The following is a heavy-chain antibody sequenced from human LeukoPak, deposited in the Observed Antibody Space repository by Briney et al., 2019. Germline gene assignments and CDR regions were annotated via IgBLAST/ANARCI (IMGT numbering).Heavy chain of an antibody. J-gene: IGHJ4*02. Sequence: GGSLRLSCAASGFTFSSYTISWVRQAPGKGLEWVSGFNGSGDRTYYADSVKGRFTISRDNSKNTLYLQMNNLRGGDTAVYYCARRGSYYPFDYWGQGTLVTVSS. V-gene: IGHV3-23*01. D-gene: IGHD1-26*01. CDR1: GFTFSSYT. CDR2: FNGSGDRT. CDR3: ARRGSYYPFDY.